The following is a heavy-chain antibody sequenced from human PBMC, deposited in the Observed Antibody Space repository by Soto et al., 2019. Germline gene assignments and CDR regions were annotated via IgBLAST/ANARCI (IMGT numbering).Heavy chain of an antibody. CDR3: ANNFSRSGYSQFEY. CDR1: GFTFSSYA. CDR2: MSYDGSNK. Sequence: QVQLVESGGGVVQPGRSLRISCAASGFTFSSYAMHWVRQAPGKGLEWVAVMSYDGSNKYYADSVKGRFTISRDNSKNTLYLQMNSLRAEDTAVYYCANNFSRSGYSQFEYWGQGTRVTVSS. J-gene: IGHJ4*02. V-gene: IGHV3-30*18. D-gene: IGHD3-3*01.